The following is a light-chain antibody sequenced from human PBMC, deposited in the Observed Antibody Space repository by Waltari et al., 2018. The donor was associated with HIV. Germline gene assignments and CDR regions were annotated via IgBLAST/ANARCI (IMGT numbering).Light chain of an antibody. CDR1: QDISNF. CDR2: DAS. CDR3: QQYDHLPIT. V-gene: IGKV1-33*01. J-gene: IGKJ5*01. Sequence: IQTTQSPSSLSASVGDRVTITCQASQDISNFLNWFQHKPGKAPKLLIYDASSLGTGVPSRFSGSASGTYFTLTISSLQPEDSATYFCQQYDHLPITFGQGTRLEIK.